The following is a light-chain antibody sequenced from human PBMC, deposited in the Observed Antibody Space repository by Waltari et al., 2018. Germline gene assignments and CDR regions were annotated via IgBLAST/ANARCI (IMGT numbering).Light chain of an antibody. CDR1: GSDIGHYDI. CDR3: NAFTPSYTHG. J-gene: IGLJ1*01. V-gene: IGLV2-14*01. Sequence: QSALTQPASVSASPGQSITISCTGTGSDIGHYDIVSWYQQHPGKAHKLIISDVTIRPPGLSTRCTVSKSGNTASLTISALQAEDEADYYCNAFTPSYTHGFGTVTKVTVL. CDR2: DVT.